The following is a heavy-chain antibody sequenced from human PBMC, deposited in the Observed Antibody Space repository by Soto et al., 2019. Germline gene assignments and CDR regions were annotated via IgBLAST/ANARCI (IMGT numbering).Heavy chain of an antibody. CDR2: IESAGAT. CDR3: AIDAKSEYSRGAGGVDS. V-gene: IGHV3-13*01. CDR1: GFTFSSYD. Sequence: EVQLVESGGCLVQPGGSLRLSCAASGFTFSSYDIHWVRQATGKGLEWVSAIESAGATYYSDSVKGRFTISRDNAKNSLYLQMNSLRAEDTAVYYCAIDAKSEYSRGAGGVDSWGQGALVTVSS. D-gene: IGHD3-16*01. J-gene: IGHJ4*02.